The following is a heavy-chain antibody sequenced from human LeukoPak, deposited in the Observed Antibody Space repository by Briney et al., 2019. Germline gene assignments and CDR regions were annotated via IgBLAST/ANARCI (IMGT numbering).Heavy chain of an antibody. Sequence: ASVKVSCKASGYTFTSYYMHWVRQAPGRGLEWTGIINPSGGNTSYAQKFQGRVTMTRDTSTSTVYMELSSLRSEDTAVYYCARDVSDCSGGSCYSYFDYWGQGTLVTVSS. CDR1: GYTFTSYY. J-gene: IGHJ4*02. CDR3: ARDVSDCSGGSCYSYFDY. D-gene: IGHD2-15*01. V-gene: IGHV1-46*01. CDR2: INPSGGNT.